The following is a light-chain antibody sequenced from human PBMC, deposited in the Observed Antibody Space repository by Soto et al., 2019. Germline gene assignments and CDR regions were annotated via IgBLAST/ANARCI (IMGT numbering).Light chain of an antibody. CDR3: SAWDDNIYGPV. CDR1: SSDIGSNP. V-gene: IGLV1-44*01. J-gene: IGLJ2*01. Sequence: QSVLTQPPSPSGTPGQRVAISCSGGSSDIGSNPVNWYLHLPVAAPKLLIYRDNQRPSGVPDRFSGSKSGTSASLTISGLQSEDEVDYFCSAWDDNIYGPVFGGGAKLTVL. CDR2: RDN.